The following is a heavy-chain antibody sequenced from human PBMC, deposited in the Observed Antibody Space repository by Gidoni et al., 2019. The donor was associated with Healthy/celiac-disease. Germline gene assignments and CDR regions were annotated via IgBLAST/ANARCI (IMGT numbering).Heavy chain of an antibody. Sequence: QLQLQESGPGLVKPSETLSLTCTVSGGSISSSSYYWGWIRQPPGKGLEWIGSIYYSGSTYYNPSLKSRVTISVDTSKNQFSLKLSSVTAADTAVYYCARHPPPSGSYYYYFDYWGQGTLVTVSS. V-gene: IGHV4-39*01. CDR3: ARHPPPSGSYYYYFDY. CDR1: GGSISSSSYY. CDR2: IYYSGST. D-gene: IGHD1-26*01. J-gene: IGHJ4*02.